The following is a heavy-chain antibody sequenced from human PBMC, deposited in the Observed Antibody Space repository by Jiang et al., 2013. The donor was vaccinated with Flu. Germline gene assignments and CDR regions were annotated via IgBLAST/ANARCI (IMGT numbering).Heavy chain of an antibody. V-gene: IGHV3-23*01. Sequence: QLLESGGGLVQPGGSLRLSCAASGFTFSSYAMSWVRQAPGKGLEWVSAISGSGGSTYYADSVKGRFTISRDNSKNTLYLQMNSLRAEDTAVYYCAKLIEYSSSLRRDYWGQGTLVTVSS. D-gene: IGHD6-6*01. J-gene: IGHJ4*02. CDR3: AKLIEYSSSLRRDY. CDR1: GFTFSSYA. CDR2: ISGSGGST.